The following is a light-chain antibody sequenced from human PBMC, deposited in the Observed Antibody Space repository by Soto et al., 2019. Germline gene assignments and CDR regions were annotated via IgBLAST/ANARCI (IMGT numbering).Light chain of an antibody. CDR2: AAS. CDR1: QGISSY. V-gene: IGKV1-39*01. J-gene: IGKJ1*01. CDR3: QQSYSTPT. Sequence: IQLTQSPSSLSASVGDRVTINFRASQGISSYLAWYQQKPGKAPKFLIYAASTLQSGVPSRFSGSGSGTDFTLTISSLQPEDFATYYCQQSYSTPTFGQGTKVDIK.